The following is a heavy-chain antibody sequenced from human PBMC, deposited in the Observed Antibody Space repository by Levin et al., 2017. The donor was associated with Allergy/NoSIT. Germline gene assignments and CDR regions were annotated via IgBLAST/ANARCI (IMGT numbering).Heavy chain of an antibody. CDR2: MFYGGST. Sequence: SETLSLTCSVSGASIHSSHYYWGWIRQPPGTGLEWIGSMFYGGSTYYNPSLKSRVTVSIDTSKHQFSLRLTSVTAADTAVYYCARPRREFSYDYDSWGQGSLVTVSS. CDR1: GASIHSSHYY. V-gene: IGHV4-39*01. CDR3: ARPRREFSYDYDS. J-gene: IGHJ4*02. D-gene: IGHD5-18*01.